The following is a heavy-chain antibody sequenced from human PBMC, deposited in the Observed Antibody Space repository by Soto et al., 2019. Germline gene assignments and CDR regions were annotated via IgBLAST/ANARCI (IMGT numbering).Heavy chain of an antibody. Sequence: SETLSLTCAVYGGSFSGYYWTWIRQPPGKGLEWIGYVYNSGSTNYNPSLKSRVTISEDTSKSQFSLKVNSMTAADTAVYYCARYRREAVAGYTLDNWGQGILVTVSS. CDR1: GGSFSGYY. CDR2: VYNSGST. D-gene: IGHD6-13*01. V-gene: IGHV4-59*01. CDR3: ARYRREAVAGYTLDN. J-gene: IGHJ4*02.